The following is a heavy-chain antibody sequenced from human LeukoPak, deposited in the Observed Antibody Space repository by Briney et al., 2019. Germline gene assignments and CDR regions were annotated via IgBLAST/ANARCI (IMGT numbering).Heavy chain of an antibody. J-gene: IGHJ4*02. D-gene: IGHD3-22*01. CDR3: ARYPGDYYYDSSGLG. V-gene: IGHV4-59*08. CDR2: IYSSGST. Sequence: PSETLSLTCNVSGGSIRGYYWSWIRQPPGKGLEWIGYIYSSGSTNYNPSLKSRVTMSVDTSKNQFSLKLSSVTAADTAVYYCARYPGDYYYDSSGLGWGQGTLVTVSS. CDR1: GGSIRGYY.